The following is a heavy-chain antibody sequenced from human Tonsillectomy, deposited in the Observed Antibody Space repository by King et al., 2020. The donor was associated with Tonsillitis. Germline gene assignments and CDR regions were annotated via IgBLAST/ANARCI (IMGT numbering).Heavy chain of an antibody. CDR1: GYTFTNYY. CDR3: ARETSVADQYYFDY. V-gene: IGHV1-2*05. J-gene: IGHJ4*02. Sequence: VQLVESGAEVKKPGASVKVSCTTSGYTFTNYYIHWVRQGQAPGQGLEWMGRNNPNSGTTNYAQKFQGRVTMTRDTSISTAYMELSSLRSDDTVVYYCARETSVADQYYFDYWGQGTLVTVSS. CDR2: NNPNSGTT. D-gene: IGHD6-19*01.